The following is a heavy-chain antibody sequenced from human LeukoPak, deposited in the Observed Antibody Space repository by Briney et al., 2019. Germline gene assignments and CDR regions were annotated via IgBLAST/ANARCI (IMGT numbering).Heavy chain of an antibody. CDR1: GFTFSSYG. D-gene: IGHD3-10*01. CDR2: ISYDGSNE. CDR3: AKELSGGSGFDY. V-gene: IGHV3-30*18. Sequence: GGSLRLSCAASGFTFSSYGMHWVRQAPGKGLEWMAGISYDGSNEYYADSVKGRFTISRDQSKNTLFLQMNSLRAEDMAVYYCAKELSGGSGFDYWGQGTLVTVSS. J-gene: IGHJ4*02.